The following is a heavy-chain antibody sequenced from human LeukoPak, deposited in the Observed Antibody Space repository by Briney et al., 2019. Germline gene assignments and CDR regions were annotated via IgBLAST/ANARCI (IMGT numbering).Heavy chain of an antibody. J-gene: IGHJ4*02. V-gene: IGHV3-21*01. CDR1: GFTFSSYS. D-gene: IGHD6-19*01. CDR2: ISSSSSYI. Sequence: GGSLRLSCAASGFTFSSYSMNWVRQAPGKGLEWVSSISSSSSYIYYADSVRGRFTISRDNAKNSLYLQMNSLRAEDTAVYYCARDGSSGAGYWGQGTLVTVSS. CDR3: ARDGSSGAGY.